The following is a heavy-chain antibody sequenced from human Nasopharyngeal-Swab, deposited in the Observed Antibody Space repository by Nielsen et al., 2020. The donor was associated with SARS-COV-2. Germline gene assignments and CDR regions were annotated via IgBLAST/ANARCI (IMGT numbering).Heavy chain of an antibody. CDR3: ANRRGSSWHPYCFDY. CDR2: IRMTDSDV. CDR1: GFTVSNYG. D-gene: IGHD6-13*01. J-gene: IGHJ4*02. Sequence: GESLKISCAASGFTVSNYGMHWVRQAPGKGLEWISNIRMTDSDVFYADSVKGRFTISRDNSENTLYLQMNSLRAEDTALYYCANRRGSSWHPYCFDYWGQGTLVTVSS. V-gene: IGHV3-48*01.